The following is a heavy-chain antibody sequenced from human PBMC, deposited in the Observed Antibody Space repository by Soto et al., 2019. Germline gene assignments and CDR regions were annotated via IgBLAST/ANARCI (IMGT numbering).Heavy chain of an antibody. V-gene: IGHV4-31*03. D-gene: IGHD3-22*01. J-gene: IGHJ4*02. CDR3: ASYYDSSGYYGADCYFDY. Sequence: QVQLQESGPGLVKPSQTLSLTCTVSGGSISSGGYYWSWIRQHPGKGLEWIGYIYYSGSTYYNPXXKSRVTISVDXXKXQXXLKLSSVTAADTAVYYCASYYDSSGYYGADCYFDYWGQGTLVTVSS. CDR1: GGSISSGGYY. CDR2: IYYSGST.